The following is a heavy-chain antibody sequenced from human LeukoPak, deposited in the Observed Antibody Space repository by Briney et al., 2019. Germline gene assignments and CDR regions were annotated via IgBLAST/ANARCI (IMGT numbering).Heavy chain of an antibody. CDR2: MYTSGST. V-gene: IGHV4-4*07. CDR3: ASLSSGSAFDM. D-gene: IGHD3-22*01. Sequence: SETLSLTCSAPGGSISSYYWSWIRQPAGKGLEWIGRMYTSGSTNYNPSLKSRVTMPLDTSKNQFSLQLSSVTAADTAVYYCASLSSGSAFDMWGQGTMVTVSS. J-gene: IGHJ3*02. CDR1: GGSISSYY.